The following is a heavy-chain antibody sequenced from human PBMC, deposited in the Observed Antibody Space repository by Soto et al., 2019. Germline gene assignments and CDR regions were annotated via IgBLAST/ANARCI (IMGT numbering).Heavy chain of an antibody. D-gene: IGHD5-12*01. Sequence: SETLSLTCAVYGGSFSGYYWSWIRQPPGKGLGWIGEINHSGSTNYNPSLKSRFTISVDTTKNEFSLKLSSVTAADTVVYYGARGEVAAIYSFDYWGQGTLVTVSS. J-gene: IGHJ4*02. CDR3: ARGEVAAIYSFDY. V-gene: IGHV4-34*01. CDR1: GGSFSGYY. CDR2: INHSGST.